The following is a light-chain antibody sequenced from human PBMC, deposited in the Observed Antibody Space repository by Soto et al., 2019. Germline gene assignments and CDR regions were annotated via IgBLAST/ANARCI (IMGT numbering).Light chain of an antibody. CDR2: DVS. Sequence: QSALTQPASVSGSPGQSITISCTGAGSDVGNYNYVSWYQQLPVKAPKLIIYDVSNPPSGFSHRFSRSKSGNTASLSISGLQAEDEADYFCSSYTSSTTLDVFGTGTKVTVL. CDR3: SSYTSSTTLDV. J-gene: IGLJ1*01. V-gene: IGLV2-14*03. CDR1: GSDVGNYNY.